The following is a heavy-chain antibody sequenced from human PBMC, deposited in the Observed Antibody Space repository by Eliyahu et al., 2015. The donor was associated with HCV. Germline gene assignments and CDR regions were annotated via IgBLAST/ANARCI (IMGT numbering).Heavy chain of an antibody. CDR2: INAGNGNT. CDR3: ARVRGYYDSSGYSWYGYYYMDV. J-gene: IGHJ6*03. V-gene: IGHV1-3*01. D-gene: IGHD3-22*01. Sequence: QVQLVQSGAEVKKPGASVKVSCKASGYTFTSYAMHWVRQAPGQRLEWMGWINAGNGNTKYSQKFQGRVTITRDTSASTAYMELSSLRSEDTAVYYCARVRGYYDSSGYSWYGYYYMDVWGKGTTVTVSS. CDR1: GYTFTSYA.